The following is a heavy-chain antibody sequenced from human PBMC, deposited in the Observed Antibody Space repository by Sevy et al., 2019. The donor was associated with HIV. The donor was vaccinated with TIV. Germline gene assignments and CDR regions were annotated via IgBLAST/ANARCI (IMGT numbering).Heavy chain of an antibody. CDR1: GFTVSSNY. J-gene: IGHJ3*02. CDR2: IYSGGST. Sequence: GESLKISCAASGFTVSSNYMSWVRQAPGKGLEWVSVIYSGGSTDYEDSVKGRFTISRDNSKNTLYLQMNSLRAEDKAVYYCATSTLTTVTVDAFDIWGQGTMVTVSS. D-gene: IGHD4-17*01. V-gene: IGHV3-53*01. CDR3: ATSTLTTVTVDAFDI.